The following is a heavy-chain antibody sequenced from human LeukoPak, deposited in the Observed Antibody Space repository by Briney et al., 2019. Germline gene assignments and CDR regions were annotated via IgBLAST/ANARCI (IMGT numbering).Heavy chain of an antibody. CDR2: ISISGYTT. Sequence: PGGSLRLSCAASGFTFSSYAMSWVRQAPGKGLEWVSSISISGYTTYYADSVKGRFTISRDHSKNTLYLQMNSLRAEDTAVYYCGRGIIRGVSAPDYWGQGTLVTVSS. J-gene: IGHJ4*02. CDR3: GRGIIRGVSAPDY. V-gene: IGHV3-23*01. CDR1: GFTFSSYA. D-gene: IGHD3-10*01.